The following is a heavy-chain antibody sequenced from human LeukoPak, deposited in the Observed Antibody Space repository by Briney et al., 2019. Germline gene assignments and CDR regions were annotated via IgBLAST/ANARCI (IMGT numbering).Heavy chain of an antibody. J-gene: IGHJ4*02. D-gene: IGHD3-22*01. V-gene: IGHV1-2*02. CDR3: VGANYYDTFGYADEPYFDY. CDR1: GYSFTSYY. Sequence: AASVKISCKASGYSFTSYYMSWVRQAPGQGPEWMGWINPHSGATNYEQNFQGRVTMTRDTSISTTYVELRGLRSDDTAVYYCVGANYYDTFGYADEPYFDYWGQGSLVTVSS. CDR2: INPHSGAT.